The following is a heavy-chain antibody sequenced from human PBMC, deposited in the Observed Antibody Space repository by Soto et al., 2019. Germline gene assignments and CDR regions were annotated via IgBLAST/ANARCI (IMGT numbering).Heavy chain of an antibody. D-gene: IGHD2-21*02. CDR3: AKAQTPSIVVVTAIRY. CDR2: ISGSGGST. J-gene: IGHJ4*02. CDR1: GFTFSSYA. Sequence: EVQLLESGGGLVQPGGSLRLSCAASGFTFSSYAMSWVRQAPGKGLEWVSAISGSGGSTYYADSVKGRFTISRDNSKNTLYLQRNSLRAEDTAVYYCAKAQTPSIVVVTAIRYCGQRTMVTFSS. V-gene: IGHV3-23*01.